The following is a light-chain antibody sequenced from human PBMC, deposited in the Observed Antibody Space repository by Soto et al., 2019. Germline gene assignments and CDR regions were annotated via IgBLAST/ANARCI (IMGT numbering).Light chain of an antibody. V-gene: IGKV1-5*03. Sequence: DIQMTQSPSTLSASVGDRVTITCRASQIISSWLAWYQQIPGKAPKVLIYKASSLESGVPSRFSGSGSGTEFTLTISSLQPGDFATYYCLQYNSYPYTFGQGTKLEIK. CDR1: QIISSW. CDR2: KAS. J-gene: IGKJ2*01. CDR3: LQYNSYPYT.